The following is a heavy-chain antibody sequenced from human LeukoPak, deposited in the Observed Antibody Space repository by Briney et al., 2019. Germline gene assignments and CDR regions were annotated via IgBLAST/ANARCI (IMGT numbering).Heavy chain of an antibody. D-gene: IGHD3-22*01. CDR3: ARGVDYYENSGTIDY. J-gene: IGHJ4*02. V-gene: IGHV3-33*01. CDR2: IWYDGSNK. Sequence: GKSLRLSCTASGFTFSDYGMHWVRQPPGKWLEWVAIIWYDGSNKTYEDSVKGRFTISRDNSKNTLYLQMNSLRAEDTAVYYCARGVDYYENSGTIDYWGQGTLDTVSS. CDR1: GFTFSDYG.